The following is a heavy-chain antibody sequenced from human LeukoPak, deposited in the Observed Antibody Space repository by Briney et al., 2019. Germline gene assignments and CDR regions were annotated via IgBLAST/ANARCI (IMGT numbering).Heavy chain of an antibody. CDR3: AIPSRVDY. CDR1: GFTFSSYG. Sequence: GRSLRLSCAASGFTFSSYGMHWVRQAPGKGLEWVAVISYDGSNKYYADSVKGRFTISRDNSKTTLYLQMNSLRAEDTAVYYCAIPSRVDYWGQGTLVTVSS. J-gene: IGHJ4*02. CDR2: ISYDGSNK. D-gene: IGHD2-2*01. V-gene: IGHV3-30*03.